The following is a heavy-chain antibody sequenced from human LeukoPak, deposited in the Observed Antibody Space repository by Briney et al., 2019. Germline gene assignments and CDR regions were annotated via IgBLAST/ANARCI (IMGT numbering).Heavy chain of an antibody. V-gene: IGHV1-18*01. D-gene: IGHD6-13*01. CDR2: ISAYNGNT. CDR3: ARGYSSSSFDY. J-gene: IGHJ4*02. CDR1: GGAFSSYA. Sequence: ASVKVSCKASGGAFSSYAISWVRQAPGQGLEWMGWISAYNGNTNYAQKLQGRVTMTTDTSTSTAYMELRSLRSDDTAVYYCARGYSSSSFDYWGQGTLVTVSS.